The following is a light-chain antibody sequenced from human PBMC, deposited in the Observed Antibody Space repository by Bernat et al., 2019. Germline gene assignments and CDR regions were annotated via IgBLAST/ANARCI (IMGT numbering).Light chain of an antibody. CDR2: GVS. V-gene: IGKV3-11*01. J-gene: IGKJ4*01. Sequence: PGETATISCRTSQSVRFYLAWYQQKPGQAPRLLIYGVSNRATGIPDRFSGSGSGTDFTLTISSLEPEDFAVYYCQETSDVLNFGGGTKVEMK. CDR3: QETSDVLN. CDR1: QSVRFY.